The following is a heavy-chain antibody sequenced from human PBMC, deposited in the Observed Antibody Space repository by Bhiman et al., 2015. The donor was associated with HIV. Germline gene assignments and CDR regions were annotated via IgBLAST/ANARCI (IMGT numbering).Heavy chain of an antibody. D-gene: IGHD1-26*01. J-gene: IGHJ4*02. CDR3: AKASGSFLPGNYFDD. V-gene: IGHV3-30*02. CDR1: GFTFSRFA. Sequence: QVQLVESGGGVVQPGGSLRLSCAASGFTFSRFAMHWVRQAPGKGLEWVAFIRYDGGDQYYADSVKGRFTISRDNSKNILYLQINSLRAEDTAVYYCAKASGSFLPGNYFDDWGQGTLITVSS. CDR2: IRYDGGDQ.